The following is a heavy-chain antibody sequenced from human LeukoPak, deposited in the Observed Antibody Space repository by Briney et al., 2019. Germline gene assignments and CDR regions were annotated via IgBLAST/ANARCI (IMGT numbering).Heavy chain of an antibody. CDR3: ARFHYCSSTNCYPRHFDY. CDR1: GFTFSSYS. J-gene: IGHJ4*02. CDR2: ISSSSSYI. V-gene: IGHV3-21*01. D-gene: IGHD2-2*01. Sequence: TTGGSLRLSCAASGFTFSSYSMTWVRQAPGKGLEWVSSISSSSSYIYYADSVKGRFTISRDNAKNSLYLQMNSLRAEDTAVYYCARFHYCSSTNCYPRHFDYWGQGTLVTVSS.